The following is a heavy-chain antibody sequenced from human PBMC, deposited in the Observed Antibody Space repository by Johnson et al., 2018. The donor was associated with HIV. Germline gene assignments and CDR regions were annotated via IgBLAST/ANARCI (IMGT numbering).Heavy chain of an antibody. CDR1: ESTFSSYW. J-gene: IGHJ3*02. CDR3: AKLAIDYSGAWYGLTFDI. D-gene: IGHD6-19*01. V-gene: IGHV3-30*02. CDR2: IRYDGSNN. Sequence: QVQLVESGGGLVQPGGSLRLSCEASESTFSSYWMNWLRQAPGKGLEWVAFIRYDGSNNYYADSVQGRFTISRDNSKNTLYLQMNSLRAEDSAVYYCAKLAIDYSGAWYGLTFDIWGQGTMVTVSS.